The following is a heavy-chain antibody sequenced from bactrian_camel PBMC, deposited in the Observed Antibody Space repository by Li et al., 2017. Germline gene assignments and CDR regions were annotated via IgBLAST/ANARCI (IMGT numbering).Heavy chain of an antibody. V-gene: IGHV3S55*01. Sequence: HVQLVESGGGSVQAGGSLRLSCAASGDIVSSYCMGWFRQAPGKGREGVAAINIDGKTTYADSVKGRFTISSDSAKNTLYLQMDSLNPEDTGMYYCAAGRLRNGYCYSLLNRMAYNNWGQGTQVTVS. J-gene: IGHJ4*01. CDR2: INIDGKT. CDR1: GDIVSSYC. CDR3: AAGRLRNGYCYSLLNRMAYNN. D-gene: IGHD2*01.